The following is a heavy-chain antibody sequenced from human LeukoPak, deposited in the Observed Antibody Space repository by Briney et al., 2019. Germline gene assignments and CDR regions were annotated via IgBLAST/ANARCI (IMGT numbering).Heavy chain of an antibody. V-gene: IGHV5-51*01. D-gene: IGHD2-2*01. CDR2: IYPGDSDT. CDR1: GYSFTSYC. J-gene: IGHJ6*02. Sequence: GESLKISCKGSGYSFTSYCIGWVRQMPGKGLEWMGIIYPGDSDTRYSPSFQGQVTISADKSISTAYLQWSSLKASDTAMYYCARQKPLYCSSTSCYEYGMDVWGQGTTVTVSS. CDR3: ARQKPLYCSSTSCYEYGMDV.